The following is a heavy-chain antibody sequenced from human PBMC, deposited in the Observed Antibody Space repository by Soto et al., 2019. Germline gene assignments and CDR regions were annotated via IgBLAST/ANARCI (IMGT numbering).Heavy chain of an antibody. Sequence: GGSLRLSCAASGFTSRSYGMMWVRQAPGKGLEWVSAISQSAGGNTYYADSVKGRFTISRDDSKNTLYLQMDRLRHEDTDQYYCAGWKHDYWGQGTQVTVSS. CDR1: GFTSRSYG. CDR2: ISQSAGGNT. J-gene: IGHJ4*02. CDR3: AGWKHDY. V-gene: IGHV3-23*01. D-gene: IGHD1-1*01.